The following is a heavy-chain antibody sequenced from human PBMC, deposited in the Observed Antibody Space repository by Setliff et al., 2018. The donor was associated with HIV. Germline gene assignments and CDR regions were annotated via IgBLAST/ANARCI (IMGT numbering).Heavy chain of an antibody. V-gene: IGHV1-18*01. D-gene: IGHD5-12*01. CDR1: GYSFTNYG. Sequence: ASVKVSCKASGYSFTNYGVNWVRQAPGQGLEWMGWINTHSGYTNYAQNVQGRVTVTMDTSTSTAYMELRSLKSDDTAVYYCARGKTWLRFLDYWGQGTLVTVSS. CDR3: ARGKTWLRFLDY. CDR2: INTHSGYT. J-gene: IGHJ4*02.